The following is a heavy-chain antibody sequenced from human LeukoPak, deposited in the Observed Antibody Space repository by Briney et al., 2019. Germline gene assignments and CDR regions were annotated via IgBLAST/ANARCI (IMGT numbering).Heavy chain of an antibody. CDR1: GGSISSSSYY. V-gene: IGHV4-39*07. CDR3: AREGRYFDWLSHDY. J-gene: IGHJ4*02. Sequence: PSETLSLTCTVSGGSISSSSYYWGWIRQPPGTGLEWIGSIYYSGSTYYNPSLKSRVTISVDTSKNQFSLKLSSVTAADTAVYYCAREGRYFDWLSHDYWGQGTLVTVSS. D-gene: IGHD3-9*01. CDR2: IYYSGST.